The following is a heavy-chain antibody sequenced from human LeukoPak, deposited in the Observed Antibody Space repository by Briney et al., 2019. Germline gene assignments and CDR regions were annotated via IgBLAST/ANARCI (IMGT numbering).Heavy chain of an antibody. CDR1: GGTFSSYA. Sequence: AAVKVSCKASGGTFSSYAISLVRQAPGPGLEWVGGIIPIFGTANYAQKFQGRVTITADESTSTAYMELSSLRSEDTAVYYCARDLGYGSGSYGYFGYWGQGTLVTVSS. CDR3: ARDLGYGSGSYGYFGY. V-gene: IGHV1-69*01. CDR2: IIPIFGTA. D-gene: IGHD3-10*01. J-gene: IGHJ4*02.